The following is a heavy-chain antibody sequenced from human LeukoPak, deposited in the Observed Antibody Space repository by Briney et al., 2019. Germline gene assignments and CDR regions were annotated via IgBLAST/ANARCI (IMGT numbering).Heavy chain of an antibody. D-gene: IGHD5-12*01. V-gene: IGHV4-34*01. CDR1: GGSFSGYY. Sequence: SETLSLTCAVYGGSFSGYYWSWIRQPPGKGLEWIGEINHSGSTNYNPSLKSRVTISVDTSKNQFSLRLSSVTAADTAVYYCASHSGGYAYWGQGTLVTVSS. CDR2: INHSGST. J-gene: IGHJ4*02. CDR3: ASHSGGYAY.